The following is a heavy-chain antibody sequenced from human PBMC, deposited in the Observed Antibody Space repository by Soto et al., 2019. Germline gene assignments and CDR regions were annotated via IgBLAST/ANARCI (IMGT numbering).Heavy chain of an antibody. Sequence: SETLSLKRRVGGGAVSGSCRILIRKPPGKGLEWIGYVYNSGSTNYNPSLKSRVTISEDTSKSQFSLKVNSMTAADTAVYYCARYRREAVAGYTLDNWGQGILVTVSS. D-gene: IGHD6-13*01. V-gene: IGHV4-59*02. CDR3: ARYRREAVAGYTLDN. J-gene: IGHJ4*02. CDR2: VYNSGST. CDR1: GGAVSGSC.